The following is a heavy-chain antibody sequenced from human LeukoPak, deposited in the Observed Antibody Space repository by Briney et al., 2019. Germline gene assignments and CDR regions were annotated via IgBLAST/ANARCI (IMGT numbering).Heavy chain of an antibody. CDR3: AQGGPGIGSSCWYVIDY. V-gene: IGHV3-30*18. D-gene: IGHD6-13*01. J-gene: IGHJ4*02. CDR1: GFTFSNYD. CDR2: ISYDGTNK. Sequence: GRSLRLSCAPSGFTFSNYDMHWVRQAPGKGLEWVAVISYDGTNKYYADSVKGRFTISRDNSKNSLYVQMNSLRTEDTALSYCAQGGPGIGSSCWYVIDYWGQGTLVTVSS.